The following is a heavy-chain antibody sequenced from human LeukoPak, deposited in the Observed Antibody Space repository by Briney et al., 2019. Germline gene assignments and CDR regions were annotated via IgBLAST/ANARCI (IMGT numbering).Heavy chain of an antibody. V-gene: IGHV4-30-4*01. CDR2: IYYSGST. CDR3: ARDHGRSEGFSEWLSDHYYYYCMDV. CDR1: GGSISSGDYY. D-gene: IGHD3-3*01. Sequence: PSETLSLTCTVSGGSISSGDYYWSWIRQPPGKGLEWIGYIYYSGSTYYNPSLKSRVTISVDTSKNQFSLKLSSVTAADTAVYYCARDHGRSEGFSEWLSDHYYYYCMDVWGQGTTVTVSS. J-gene: IGHJ6*02.